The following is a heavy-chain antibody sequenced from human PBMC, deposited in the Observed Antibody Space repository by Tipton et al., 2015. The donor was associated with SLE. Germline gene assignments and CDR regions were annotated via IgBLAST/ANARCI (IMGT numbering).Heavy chain of an antibody. V-gene: IGHV3-74*01. CDR3: TRVESTSWAFDI. CDR2: INGDGSTT. D-gene: IGHD2/OR15-2a*01. Sequence: SLRLSCAASGFTFSSHWMHWVRQAPGKGLVWVSRINGDGSTTNCADSVKGRFTISRDNAKNTLYLQMNSLRAEDTAVYYCTRVESTSWAFDIWGQGTIVTVSS. CDR1: GFTFSSHW. J-gene: IGHJ3*02.